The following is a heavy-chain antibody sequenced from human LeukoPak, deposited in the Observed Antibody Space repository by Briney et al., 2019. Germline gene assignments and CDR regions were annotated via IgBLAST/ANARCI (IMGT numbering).Heavy chain of an antibody. J-gene: IGHJ4*02. CDR3: ARGPFSSSWSEFDY. D-gene: IGHD6-13*01. V-gene: IGHV3-21*06. CDR1: GFTFSDYS. Sequence: PGGSLTLSCAASGFTFSDYSLNWVRQAPGKGPEWVSCISGDSRYIYYADSLKGRSTISRDNAQNSLYLHTNNLRAEDTAVYYCARGPFSSSWSEFDYWGQGTLVTVSS. CDR2: ISGDSRYI.